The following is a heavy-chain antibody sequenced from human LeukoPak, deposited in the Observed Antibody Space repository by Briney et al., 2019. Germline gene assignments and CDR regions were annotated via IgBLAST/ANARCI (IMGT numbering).Heavy chain of an antibody. CDR2: ISSSGSTI. Sequence: GGSLRLSCAASGFTFSDYYMTWIRQAPGKGLEWVSYISSSGSTISYADSVKGRFTISRDNAKNSLYLQMNSLRAEDTAVHYCTTAAGDYYDTSGYFFDYWGQGTLVTVSS. V-gene: IGHV3-11*01. CDR3: TTAAGDYYDTSGYFFDY. J-gene: IGHJ4*02. D-gene: IGHD3-22*01. CDR1: GFTFSDYY.